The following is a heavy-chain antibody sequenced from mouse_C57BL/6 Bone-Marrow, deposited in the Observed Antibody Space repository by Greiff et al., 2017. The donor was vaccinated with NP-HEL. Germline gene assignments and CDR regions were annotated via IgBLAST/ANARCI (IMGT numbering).Heavy chain of an antibody. J-gene: IGHJ3*01. CDR1: GYAFSSSW. CDR2: IYPGDGDT. V-gene: IGHV1-82*01. D-gene: IGHD1-1*01. CDR3: AGVLLLLF. Sequence: QVQLQQSGPELVKPGASVKISCKASGYAFSSSWMNWVKQRPGKGLEWIGRIYPGDGDTNYNGKFKGKATLTADKSSSTAYMQLSSLTSEDSAVYFCAGVLLLLFWGRGTLVTVSA.